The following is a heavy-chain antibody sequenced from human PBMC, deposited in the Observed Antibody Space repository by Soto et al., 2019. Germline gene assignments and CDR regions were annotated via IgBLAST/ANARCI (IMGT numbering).Heavy chain of an antibody. CDR2: IDTNNGRT. D-gene: IGHD1-1*01. CDR1: GFTFTGSS. CDR3: ARGHWTQTLADYYLDS. V-gene: IGHV1-3*04. Sequence: ASVKVSCKASGFTFTGSSIHWVRQAPGQNLQWLGWIDTNNGRTKYSQTFQGRVTISRDTSASTTYMELNSLKSEDTAVYYCARGHWTQTLADYYLDSWAQGTLVTVSS. J-gene: IGHJ4*02.